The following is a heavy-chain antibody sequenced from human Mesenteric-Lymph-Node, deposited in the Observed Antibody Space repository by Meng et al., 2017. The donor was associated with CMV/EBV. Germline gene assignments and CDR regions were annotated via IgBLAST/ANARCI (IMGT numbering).Heavy chain of an antibody. CDR3: AGAVRGSIAARPYIY. D-gene: IGHD6-6*01. J-gene: IGHJ4*02. V-gene: IGHV1-18*01. CDR1: GYTFTSYG. CDR2: ISAYNGNT. Sequence: ASVKVSCKASGYTFTSYGISWVRQAPGQGLEWMGWISAYNGNTNYAQKLQGRVTMTTDTSTSTAYMELRSLRSDDTAVYYCAGAVRGSIAARPYIYWGQGTLVTVSS.